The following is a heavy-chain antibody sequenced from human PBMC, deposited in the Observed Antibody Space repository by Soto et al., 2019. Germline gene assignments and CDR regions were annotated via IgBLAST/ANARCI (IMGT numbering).Heavy chain of an antibody. CDR1: GYTFTSYG. J-gene: IGHJ6*02. D-gene: IGHD6-19*01. CDR2: ISAYNGNT. V-gene: IGHV1-18*01. Sequence: ASVKVSCKASGYTFTSYGISWVRQAPGQGLEWMGWISAYNGNTNYAQKLQGRVTMTTDTSTSTAYMELRSLRSDDTAVYYSARKTVAGEYYYYGMDVWGQGTTVTVSS. CDR3: ARKTVAGEYYYYGMDV.